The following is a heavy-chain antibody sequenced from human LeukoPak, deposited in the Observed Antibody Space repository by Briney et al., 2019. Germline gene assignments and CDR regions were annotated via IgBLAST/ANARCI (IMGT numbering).Heavy chain of an antibody. Sequence: SGGSLRLSCAASGFTFSSYSMNWVRQAPGKGLEWVSSISSSSSYIYYADSVKGRFTISRDNAKNSLYLQMNSLRAEDTAVYYCARDFPGPEYSSSSLYFQHWGQGTLVTVSP. D-gene: IGHD6-6*01. CDR1: GFTFSSYS. CDR2: ISSSSSYI. CDR3: ARDFPGPEYSSSSLYFQH. V-gene: IGHV3-21*01. J-gene: IGHJ1*01.